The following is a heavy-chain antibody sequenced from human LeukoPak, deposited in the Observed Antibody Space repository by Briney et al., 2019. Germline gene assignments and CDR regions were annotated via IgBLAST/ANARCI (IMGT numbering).Heavy chain of an antibody. V-gene: IGHV4-39*07. J-gene: IGHJ6*02. CDR3: ARETGISDYGSGSFGMDV. CDR2: IYYSGST. D-gene: IGHD3-10*01. Sequence: SETLSLTCTVSGGSISSSSYYWGWIRQPPGKGLEWIGSIYYSGSTYYNPSLKSRVTISVDTSKNQFSLELSSVTAADTAVYYCARETGISDYGSGSFGMDVWGQGTTVTV. CDR1: GGSISSSSYY.